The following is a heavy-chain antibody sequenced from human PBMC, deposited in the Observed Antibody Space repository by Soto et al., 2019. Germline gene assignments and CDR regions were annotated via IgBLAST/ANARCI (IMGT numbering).Heavy chain of an antibody. J-gene: IGHJ6*03. Sequence: GGSLRLSCAASGFTFSSYAMSWVRQAPGKGLEWVSAISGSGGSTYYADSVKGRFTISRDNSKNTLYLQMNSLRAEDTAVYYCAKDGREEWLGELYYYYYYMDVWGKGTTVTVSS. V-gene: IGHV3-23*01. CDR3: AKDGREEWLGELYYYYYYMDV. CDR1: GFTFSSYA. D-gene: IGHD3-10*01. CDR2: ISGSGGST.